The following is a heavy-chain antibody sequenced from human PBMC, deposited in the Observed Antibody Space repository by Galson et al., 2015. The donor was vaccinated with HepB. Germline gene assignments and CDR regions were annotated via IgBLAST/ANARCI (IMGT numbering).Heavy chain of an antibody. D-gene: IGHD3-10*01. V-gene: IGHV1-69*13. CDR1: GGTFSSYA. CDR2: IIPIFGTA. J-gene: IGHJ5*02. Sequence: SVKVSCKASGGTFSSYAISWVRQAPGQGLEWMGGIIPIFGTANYAQKFQGRVTITADESTSTAYMELSSLRSEDTAVYYCARVGSREWFGELPKYNWFDPWGQGTLVTVSS. CDR3: ARVGSREWFGELPKYNWFDP.